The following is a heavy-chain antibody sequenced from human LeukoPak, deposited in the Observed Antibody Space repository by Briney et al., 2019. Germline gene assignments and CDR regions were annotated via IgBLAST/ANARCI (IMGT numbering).Heavy chain of an antibody. CDR2: ISYDGSNK. CDR1: GFTFSSYG. D-gene: IGHD6-19*01. J-gene: IGHJ4*02. V-gene: IGHV3-30*03. CDR3: AGSGWYSPLAQFDY. Sequence: QPGGSLRLSCAASGFTFSSYGMHWVRQAPGKGLEWVAVISYDGSNKYYADSVKGRFTISRDNSKNTLYLQMNSLRAEDTAVYYCAGSGWYSPLAQFDYWGQGTLVTVSS.